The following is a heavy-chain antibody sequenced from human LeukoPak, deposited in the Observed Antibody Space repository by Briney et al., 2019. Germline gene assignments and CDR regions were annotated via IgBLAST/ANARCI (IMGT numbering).Heavy chain of an antibody. Sequence: GGSLRLSCVASGFTFNNYAMTWVRQAPGKGLEWVSAISGSGYSTYYADSVKGRFTISRDNSKNTLYLQMNSLRAGDTALYFCAQWSRYFDYWGQGTLVIVSS. J-gene: IGHJ4*02. CDR3: AQWSRYFDY. V-gene: IGHV3-23*01. CDR2: ISGSGYST. D-gene: IGHD1-26*01. CDR1: GFTFNNYA.